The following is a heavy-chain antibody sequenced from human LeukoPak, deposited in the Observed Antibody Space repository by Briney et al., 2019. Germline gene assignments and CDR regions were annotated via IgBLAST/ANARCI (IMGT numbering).Heavy chain of an antibody. J-gene: IGHJ4*02. V-gene: IGHV3-9*01. Sequence: LPGRSLRLSCAASGFTFDDYAVHWVRQAPGKGLEWVSGISWNSGSIGYADSVKGRFTISRDNAKNSLYLQMNSLRAEDTALYYCAKVLDDQLVGGSDYWGQGTLVTVSS. CDR3: AKVLDDQLVGGSDY. CDR2: ISWNSGSI. D-gene: IGHD6-13*01. CDR1: GFTFDDYA.